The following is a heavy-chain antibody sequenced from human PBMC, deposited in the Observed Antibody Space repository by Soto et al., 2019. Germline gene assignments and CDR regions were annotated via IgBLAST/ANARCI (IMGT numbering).Heavy chain of an antibody. CDR2: IYYSGIT. CDR3: ATYYDYIWGTYELNDY. J-gene: IGHJ4*02. D-gene: IGHD3-16*01. V-gene: IGHV4-39*01. CDR1: GGSISSSSYY. Sequence: QLQLQESGPGLVKPSETLSLTCTVSGGSISSSSYYWGWIRQPPGKGLEWIGSIYYSGITYYNPSLKSRVTVSVDTSKNQFSLKLSSVTAADTAVYYCATYYDYIWGTYELNDYWGQGTLVTVSS.